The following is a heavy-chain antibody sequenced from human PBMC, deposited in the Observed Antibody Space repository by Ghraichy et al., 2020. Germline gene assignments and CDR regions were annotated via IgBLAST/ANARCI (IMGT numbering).Heavy chain of an antibody. V-gene: IGHV3-48*02. CDR3: ARVGYSGGPLG. D-gene: IGHD1-26*01. CDR2: ISGSGTNK. CDR1: GFSFSRFS. Sequence: GGSLRLSCAASGFSFSRFSMNWVRQAPGKGLVWVSYISGSGTNKQYADSVKGRFTISRDNAKDSVFLQMDSLRDEDTAVYFCARVGYSGGPLGWGQGTLVTVSS. J-gene: IGHJ4*02.